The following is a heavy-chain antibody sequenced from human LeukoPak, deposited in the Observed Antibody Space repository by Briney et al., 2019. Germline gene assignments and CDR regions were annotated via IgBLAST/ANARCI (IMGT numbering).Heavy chain of an antibody. V-gene: IGHV3-23*01. D-gene: IGHD5-18*01. J-gene: IGHJ4*02. CDR2: IRSSDDST. CDR3: AKEKIIIEYSYDHPRAFDY. Sequence: GGSLRLSCAASGFTFSSYGMTWVRQAPGRGLEWVSYIRSSDDSTYYADSVKGRFTISRDTSKNTLFLQMNSLRAEDTAVYYCAKEKIIIEYSYDHPRAFDYWGQGTLVTVSS. CDR1: GFTFSSYG.